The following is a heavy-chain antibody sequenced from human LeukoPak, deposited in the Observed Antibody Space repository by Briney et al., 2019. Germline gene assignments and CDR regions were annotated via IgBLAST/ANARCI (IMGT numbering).Heavy chain of an antibody. Sequence: PGGSLRLSCAASGFTFSSYGLSWVRQAPGKGLEWVSGISGSGGSTNYADSVKGRFTISRDNAKNSLYLQMNSLRAEDTAVYYCARDERTSSWYRTGLYYYYYMDVWGKGTTATVSS. CDR3: ARDERTSSWYRTGLYYYYYMDV. D-gene: IGHD6-13*01. V-gene: IGHV3-23*01. J-gene: IGHJ6*03. CDR1: GFTFSSYG. CDR2: ISGSGGST.